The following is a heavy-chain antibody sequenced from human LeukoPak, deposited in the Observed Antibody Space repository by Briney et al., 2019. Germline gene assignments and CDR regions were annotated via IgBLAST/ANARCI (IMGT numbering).Heavy chain of an antibody. V-gene: IGHV3-7*01. Sequence: GGSLRLSCAASGFTVSSNYMSWVRQAPGTGLEWVATIGQDVSETYYVDSVKGRFTISRDNTKNSLFLQMSSLRAEDTAVYYCARDTYRFDDYWGQGTLVTVSS. J-gene: IGHJ4*02. CDR2: IGQDVSET. CDR3: ARDTYRFDDY. CDR1: GFTVSSNY.